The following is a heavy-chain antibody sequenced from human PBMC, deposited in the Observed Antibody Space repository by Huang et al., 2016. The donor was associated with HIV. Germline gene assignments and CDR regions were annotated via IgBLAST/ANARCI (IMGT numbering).Heavy chain of an antibody. D-gene: IGHD3-10*01. J-gene: IGHJ4*02. V-gene: IGHV1-18*04. Sequence: QVQLVQSGAEVKRPGASLKVSCKTSGFTFTNYGFSWVRQAPGQGREWLGGVSANSGDINYEVKFEGSISMTTDTTSGTAYMELRRLTSDDTATYYCVRESLYFGDFLFDHWGQGTPVTVSA. CDR3: VRESLYFGDFLFDH. CDR2: VSANSGDI. CDR1: GFTFTNYG.